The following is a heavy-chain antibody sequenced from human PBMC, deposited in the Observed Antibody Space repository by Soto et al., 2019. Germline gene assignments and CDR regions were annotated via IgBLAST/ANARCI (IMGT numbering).Heavy chain of an antibody. V-gene: IGHV1-3*01. CDR2: INAGNGNT. Sequence: ASVKVSCKASGYTFTSYGIHWVRQAPGQRLEWTGWINAGNGNTKYSEKFQGRVTITRDTSTSTAYMELRSLRSDDTAVYYCARDRSREWRPMDVWGQGTTVTVSS. J-gene: IGHJ6*02. CDR3: ARDRSREWRPMDV. CDR1: GYTFTSYG. D-gene: IGHD2-8*01.